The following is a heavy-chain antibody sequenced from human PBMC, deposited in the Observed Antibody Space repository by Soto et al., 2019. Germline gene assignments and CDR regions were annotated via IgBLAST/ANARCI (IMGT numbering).Heavy chain of an antibody. CDR1: GFTFSSYA. D-gene: IGHD3-3*01. CDR3: ARDVNDFWSGYLY. V-gene: IGHV3-33*01. J-gene: IGHJ4*02. CDR2: LWYDGSNI. Sequence: QVQLVESGGGVVQPGKSLRLSCTTSGFTFSSYAMHWVRQAPGKGLEWVAVLWYDGSNIQYADSVKGRFTISRDNSKSTVYLQMDSLRAEDTAVYYCARDVNDFWSGYLYWGQGSLVTVSS.